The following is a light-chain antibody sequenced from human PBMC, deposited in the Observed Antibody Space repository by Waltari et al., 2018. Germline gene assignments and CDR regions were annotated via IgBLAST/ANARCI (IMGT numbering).Light chain of an antibody. CDR1: RSNLGAGYT. CDR3: QSFDSSLSASV. V-gene: IGLV1-40*01. Sequence: QSVLTQPPSMSGAPGQPVTIPCTGARSNLGAGYTGHGYQQFPVTSPKLLISGNTNRPSGVPGRFAGSRSGTSASLAIAGLQSEDEAVYYCQSFDSSLSASVFGGGTKLTVL. CDR2: GNT. J-gene: IGLJ3*02.